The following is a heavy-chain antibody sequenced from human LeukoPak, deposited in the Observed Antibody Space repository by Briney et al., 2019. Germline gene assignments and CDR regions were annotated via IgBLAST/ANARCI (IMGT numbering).Heavy chain of an antibody. J-gene: IGHJ4*02. D-gene: IGHD1-26*01. Sequence: SETLSLTCTVSGGSISSGSYYWSWIRQPAGKGLEWIGRIYTSGSTNYNPSLKSRVTISVDTSKNQFSLKLSSVTAADTAVYYCARVGVGAGFDYWGQGTLVTVSS. CDR3: ARVGVGAGFDY. CDR2: IYTSGST. V-gene: IGHV4-61*02. CDR1: GGSISSGSYY.